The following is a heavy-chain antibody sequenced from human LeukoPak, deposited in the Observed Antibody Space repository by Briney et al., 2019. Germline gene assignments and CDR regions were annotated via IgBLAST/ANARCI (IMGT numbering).Heavy chain of an antibody. J-gene: IGHJ4*02. CDR2: IYYSGST. CDR3: ARETYGSGTFDY. Sequence: ETLSLTCTVSGGSISSYYWSWIRQPPGKGLEWIGYIYYSGSTNYNPSLKSRVTVSVDTSKNQFSLELSSVTAADTAVYYCARETYGSGTFDYWGQGTLVTVSS. V-gene: IGHV4-59*01. CDR1: GGSISSYY. D-gene: IGHD3-10*01.